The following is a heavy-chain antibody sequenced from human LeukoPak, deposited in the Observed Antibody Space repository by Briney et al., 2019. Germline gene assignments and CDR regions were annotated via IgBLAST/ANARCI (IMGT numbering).Heavy chain of an antibody. D-gene: IGHD4-23*01. CDR2: FNNGSRT. J-gene: IGHJ4*02. CDR3: ACLTPRTIVSSGYFDY. Sequence: PGGSLRLSCAASGFTVSSNYMSWVRQAPGKGLEYISVFNNGSRTYSADSVKGNSTISINNYKNTLYLQLNRLRAEDTAVDYCACLTPRTIVSSGYFDYWGQGTLVTVSS. V-gene: IGHV3-66*01. CDR1: GFTVSSNY.